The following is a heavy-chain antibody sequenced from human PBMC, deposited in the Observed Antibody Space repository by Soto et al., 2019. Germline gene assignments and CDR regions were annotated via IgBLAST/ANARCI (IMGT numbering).Heavy chain of an antibody. Sequence: QVQLVQSGAEEKKPGASVKVSCKASGYSYTSYAMHWVRQAPGQRLEWMGWINAGNGNTKYSQKFQGRVTITRDTSVSTVYMELSSLRSEDTAVYHCARASSSAFDIWGQGTMVTVSS. J-gene: IGHJ3*02. CDR1: GYSYTSYA. V-gene: IGHV1-3*05. D-gene: IGHD1-26*01. CDR3: ARASSSAFDI. CDR2: INAGNGNT.